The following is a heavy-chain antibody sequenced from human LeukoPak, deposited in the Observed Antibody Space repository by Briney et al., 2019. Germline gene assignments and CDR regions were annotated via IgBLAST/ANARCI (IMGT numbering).Heavy chain of an antibody. Sequence: SETLSLTCTVSGGSISSGGYYWSWIRQHPGKGLEWIGYIYYSGSTYYNPSLKSRVTISVDTSKNQFSLKLSSVTAADTAVYYCARGVYSNAFDIWGQGTMVTVS. CDR3: ARGVYSNAFDI. D-gene: IGHD6-6*01. CDR2: IYYSGST. CDR1: GGSISSGGYY. V-gene: IGHV4-31*03. J-gene: IGHJ3*02.